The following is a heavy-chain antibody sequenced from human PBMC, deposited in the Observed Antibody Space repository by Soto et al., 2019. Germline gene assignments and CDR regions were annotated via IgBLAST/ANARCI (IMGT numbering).Heavy chain of an antibody. Sequence: SETLSLTCTVSGGSISSYYWSWIRQPPGKGLEWMGYIYYSGSTNYNPSLKSRVTISVDRSKNQFSLKLSSVTAADTAVYYCARTDSSGYYVVYWGQGTLVTVSS. CDR3: ARTDSSGYYVVY. CDR2: IYYSGST. D-gene: IGHD3-22*01. J-gene: IGHJ4*02. V-gene: IGHV4-59*01. CDR1: GGSISSYY.